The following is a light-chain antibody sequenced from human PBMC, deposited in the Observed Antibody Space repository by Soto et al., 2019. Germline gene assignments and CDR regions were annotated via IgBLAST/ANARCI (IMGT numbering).Light chain of an antibody. CDR3: QHYGSPIT. V-gene: IGKV3-11*01. Sequence: EIVLTQSPATLSLSPGERATLSCRASQSVSSYLAWYQQPPGPAPRLLIYAASNRATGIPARFSGGGSGTDFTPTISRIDPEDFAFYYCQHYGSPITFGQGTRVEIK. J-gene: IGKJ5*01. CDR2: AAS. CDR1: QSVSSY.